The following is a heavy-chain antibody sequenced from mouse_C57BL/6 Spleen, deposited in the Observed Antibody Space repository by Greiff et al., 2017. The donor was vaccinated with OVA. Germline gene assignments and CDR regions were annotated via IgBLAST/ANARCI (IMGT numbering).Heavy chain of an antibody. V-gene: IGHV1-64*01. Sequence: QVQLQQPGAELVKPGASVKLSCKASGYTFTSYWMHWVKQRPGQGLEWIGMIHPNSGSTNYNEKFKSKATLTVDKSSSTAYMQLSSLTSEDSAVYDCASWGDDGRCYYFDDWGQGTTLTVSA. CDR1: GYTFTSYW. CDR2: IHPNSGST. CDR3: ASWGDDGRCYYFDD. J-gene: IGHJ2*01. D-gene: IGHD1-2*01.